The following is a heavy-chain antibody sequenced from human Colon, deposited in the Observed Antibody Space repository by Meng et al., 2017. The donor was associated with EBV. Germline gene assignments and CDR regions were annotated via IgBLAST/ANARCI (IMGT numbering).Heavy chain of an antibody. J-gene: IGHJ4*02. D-gene: IGHD2-8*02. V-gene: IGHV4-34*12. Sequence: QGQVQKREEGLLLPSEALDLDWVANGGTFGVDYWTWIRQPPGKGLGWIGEIIHGGSPSYNPSLKSRVTISIDTSKNQLSLMLSSVTAADTAVYYCARRPTGIDYWGQGTLVTVSS. CDR3: ARRPTGIDY. CDR1: GGTFGVDY. CDR2: IIHGGSP.